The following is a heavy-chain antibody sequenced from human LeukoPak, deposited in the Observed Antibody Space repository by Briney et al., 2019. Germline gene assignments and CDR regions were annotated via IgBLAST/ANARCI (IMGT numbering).Heavy chain of an antibody. Sequence: PSETLSLACAVYGGSFSGYYWSWIRQPPGKGLEWIGEINHSGSTNYNPSLKSRVTISVDTSKNQLSLKLSSVTAADTAVYYCARRVQWLPPNYWGQGTPVTVSS. D-gene: IGHD6-19*01. CDR3: ARRVQWLPPNY. CDR1: GGSFSGYY. J-gene: IGHJ4*02. CDR2: INHSGST. V-gene: IGHV4-34*01.